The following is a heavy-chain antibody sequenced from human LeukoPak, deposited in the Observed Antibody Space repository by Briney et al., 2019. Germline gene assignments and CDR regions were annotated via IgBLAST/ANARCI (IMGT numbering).Heavy chain of an antibody. V-gene: IGHV4-39*01. CDR2: INYSGTT. CDR3: ARLRGGVQLWGD. Sequence: PSETLSLTCTVSSGSFSSSSYFCGWIRQPPGMGLEWIATINYSGTTYYNPSLKSRVTTSVDTSRNQFSLKLNCVTGADTAVYYCARLRGGVQLWGDWGQGALVTVSS. CDR1: SGSFSSSSYF. D-gene: IGHD1-1*01. J-gene: IGHJ4*01.